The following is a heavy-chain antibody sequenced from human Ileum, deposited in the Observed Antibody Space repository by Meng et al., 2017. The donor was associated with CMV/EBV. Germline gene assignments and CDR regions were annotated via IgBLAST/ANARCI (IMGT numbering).Heavy chain of an antibody. D-gene: IGHD3-10*01. CDR1: GFTFSNYW. CDR2: INIDGSTT. Sequence: EVQLVESGGGLIHPGGSLRLSCAASGFTFSNYWMHWIRQAPGKGLMWVSRINIDGSTTTHADSVKGRFTISRDNAKNTVYLQMNSLRAEDTAVYYCARGGNSGLQFWGQGTLVTVSS. V-gene: IGHV3-74*03. J-gene: IGHJ1*01. CDR3: ARGGNSGLQF.